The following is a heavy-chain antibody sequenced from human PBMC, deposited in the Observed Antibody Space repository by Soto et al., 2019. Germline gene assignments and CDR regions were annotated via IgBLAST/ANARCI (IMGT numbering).Heavy chain of an antibody. D-gene: IGHD2-2*01. V-gene: IGHV4-59*08. CDR2: IYYSGST. CDR3: ARHHRLFVVPAALDY. CDR1: GGSISSYY. Sequence: SETLSLTCTVSGGSISSYYWSWIRQPPGKGLEWIGYIYYSGSTNYNPSLKSRVTISVDTSKNQFSLKLSSVTAADTAVYYCARHHRLFVVPAALDYWGQGTLVTVSS. J-gene: IGHJ4*02.